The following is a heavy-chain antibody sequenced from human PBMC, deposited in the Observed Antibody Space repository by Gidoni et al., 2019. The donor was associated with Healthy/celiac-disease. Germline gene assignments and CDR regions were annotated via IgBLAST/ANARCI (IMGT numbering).Heavy chain of an antibody. D-gene: IGHD6-19*01. Sequence: QVQLQESVPGLVKPSETLSLTCTVSGGSISSYYWSWIRQPPGKGLEWIGYIYYSGSTNYNPSLKSRVTISVDTSKNQFSLKLSSVTAADTAVYYCAREAPRIAVAGTLYFDYWGQGTLVTVSS. J-gene: IGHJ4*02. CDR1: GGSISSYY. CDR3: AREAPRIAVAGTLYFDY. V-gene: IGHV4-59*01. CDR2: IYYSGST.